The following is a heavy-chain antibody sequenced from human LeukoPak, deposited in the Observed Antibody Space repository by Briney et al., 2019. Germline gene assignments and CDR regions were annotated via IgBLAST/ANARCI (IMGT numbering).Heavy chain of an antibody. CDR3: TTDMATSGYYYPYFNY. CDR2: IRYDGSNK. V-gene: IGHV3-30*02. D-gene: IGHD3-22*01. CDR1: GFTFSTFV. J-gene: IGHJ4*02. Sequence: GGSLRLSCAASGFTFSTFVMHWVRQAPGKGLEWVAFIRYDGSNKYYADSVKGRFTISRDDSKNTLYLQMNSLKTEDTAVYSCTTDMATSGYYYPYFNYWGQGTLVTVSS.